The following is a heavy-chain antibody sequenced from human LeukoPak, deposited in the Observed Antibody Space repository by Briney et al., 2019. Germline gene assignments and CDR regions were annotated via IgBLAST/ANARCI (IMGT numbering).Heavy chain of an antibody. J-gene: IGHJ4*02. CDR1: GFTFSSYG. V-gene: IGHV3-30*02. CDR2: IRYDGSNK. Sequence: GGSLRLSCAASGFTFSSYGMHWVRQAPGKGLEWVAFIRYDGSNKYYADSVKGRFTISRDNSKNTLYLQMNSLRAEDTAVYYCAKAPYSSGWEFDYWGQGTLVTVPS. D-gene: IGHD6-19*01. CDR3: AKAPYSSGWEFDY.